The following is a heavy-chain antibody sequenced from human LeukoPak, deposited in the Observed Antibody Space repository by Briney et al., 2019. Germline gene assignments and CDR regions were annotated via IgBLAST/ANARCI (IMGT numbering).Heavy chain of an antibody. CDR3: AKDPHYDSSGYSFDP. D-gene: IGHD3-22*01. J-gene: IGHJ5*02. V-gene: IGHV3-23*01. CDR1: GFTFCNYA. CDR2: IRGSGDTT. Sequence: GGSLRLSFAASGFTFCNYAMSWVLQAPGKGLEWVSGIRGSGDTTYDADSVKGRFTISRDNSKNTLYLQMNSLRAEDTAVYYCAKDPHYDSSGYSFDPWGQGTLVTVSS.